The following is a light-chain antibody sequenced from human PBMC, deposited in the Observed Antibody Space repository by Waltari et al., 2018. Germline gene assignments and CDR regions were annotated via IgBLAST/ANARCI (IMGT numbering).Light chain of an antibody. J-gene: IGLJ2*01. CDR3: CSYAGRYTSV. Sequence: QSALTQPASVSGSPGQSITISCTGTNTDVGGHNFVSWYQHQPGQAPKFIMYDVNKRPSGVSDRFSGSKAGNTAALTISGLQTDDDADYYCCSYAGRYTSVFGRGTRVTVL. V-gene: IGLV2-14*03. CDR2: DVN. CDR1: NTDVGGHNF.